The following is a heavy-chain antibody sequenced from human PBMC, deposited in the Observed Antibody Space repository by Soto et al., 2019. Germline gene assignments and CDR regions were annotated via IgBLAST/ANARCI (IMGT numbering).Heavy chain of an antibody. J-gene: IGHJ4*02. CDR2: IWYDGSNK. V-gene: IGHV3-33*01. D-gene: IGHD7-27*01. CDR1: GFTFSSYG. CDR3: ARGATLTGVADY. Sequence: GGSLRLSCAASGFTFSSYGMHWVRQAPGKGLEWVAVIWYDGSNKYYADSVKGRFTISRDNSKNTLYLQMNSLRAEDTAVYYCARGATLTGVADYWGQGTLVTVSS.